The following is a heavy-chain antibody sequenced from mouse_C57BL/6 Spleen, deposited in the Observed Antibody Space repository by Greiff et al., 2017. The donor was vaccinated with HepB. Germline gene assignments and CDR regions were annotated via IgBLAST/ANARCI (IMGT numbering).Heavy chain of an antibody. CDR1: GYTFTSYW. V-gene: IGHV1-55*01. Sequence: VQLQQPGAELVKPGASVKMSCKASGYTFTSYWITWVKQRPGQGLEWIGDIYPGSGSTNYNEKFKSKATLTVDTSSSTAYMQLSSLTSEDSAVYYCARWVYGSLTFDYWGQGTTLTVSS. D-gene: IGHD1-1*01. J-gene: IGHJ2*01. CDR3: ARWVYGSLTFDY. CDR2: IYPGSGST.